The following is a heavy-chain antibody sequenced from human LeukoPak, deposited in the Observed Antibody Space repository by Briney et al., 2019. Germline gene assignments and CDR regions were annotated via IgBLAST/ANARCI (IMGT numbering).Heavy chain of an antibody. J-gene: IGHJ4*02. CDR1: GYTFTSYD. Sequence: ASVKVSCKASGYTFTSYDINWVRQATGQGLEWMGWMNPNSGNTGYAQKFQGRVTMTRDTSISTAYMELSRLRSDDTAVYYCAKAGRGFKTSDYWGQGTLVTVSS. D-gene: IGHD3-10*01. CDR3: AKAGRGFKTSDY. V-gene: IGHV1-8*01. CDR2: MNPNSGNT.